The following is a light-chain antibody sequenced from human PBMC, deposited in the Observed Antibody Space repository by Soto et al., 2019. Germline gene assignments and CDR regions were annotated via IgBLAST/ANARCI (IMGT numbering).Light chain of an antibody. Sequence: EIVLTQSPATLSLSPGNRATPSCRASQSVSSYLAWYQQKPGQAPRLLIYDASTRATGIPARFSGSGSGTDFTLTITGLEPEDFAVYYCQQRSDWPSTFGGGTKVEIK. J-gene: IGKJ4*01. CDR3: QQRSDWPST. CDR2: DAS. CDR1: QSVSSY. V-gene: IGKV3-11*01.